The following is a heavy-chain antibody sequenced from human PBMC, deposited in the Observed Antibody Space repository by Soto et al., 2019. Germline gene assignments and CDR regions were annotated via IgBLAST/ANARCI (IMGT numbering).Heavy chain of an antibody. D-gene: IGHD6-13*01. Sequence: SVKGSCKASGYTFTGYYMHWVRQAPGQGLEWMGWINPNSGGTNYAQKFQGWVTMTRDTSISTAYMVLSRLRSDDTAVYYCARDHRVAAAGNNWFDPWGQGTLVTVSS. CDR3: ARDHRVAAAGNNWFDP. J-gene: IGHJ5*02. V-gene: IGHV1-2*04. CDR1: GYTFTGYY. CDR2: INPNSGGT.